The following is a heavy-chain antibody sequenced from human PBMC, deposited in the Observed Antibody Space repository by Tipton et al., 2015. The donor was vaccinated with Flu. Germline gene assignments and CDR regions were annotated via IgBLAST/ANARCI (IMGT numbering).Heavy chain of an antibody. CDR1: GDSIGSDYY. V-gene: IGHV4-38-2*01. J-gene: IGHJ4*02. CDR2: IYHSGST. Sequence: TLSLTCSVPGDSIGSDYYWGWIRQPPGKGLEWIGTIYHSGSTYYNPSLKSRLTMSVDTSKNQFSLKLSSVTAADTAVYYCARHTGDSVRGVIDYWGQGTLVTVSS. D-gene: IGHD3-10*02. CDR3: ARHTGDSVRGVIDY.